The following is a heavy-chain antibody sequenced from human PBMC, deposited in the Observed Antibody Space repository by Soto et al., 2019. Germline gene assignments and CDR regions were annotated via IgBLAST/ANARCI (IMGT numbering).Heavy chain of an antibody. D-gene: IGHD3-22*01. CDR3: ARSNYYDSSGYGNTFDY. J-gene: IGHJ4*02. CDR1: GCSISSYY. Sequence: SETLSLTCTFSGCSISSYYWSLIRQPPGKGLEWIGYIYYSGSTNYNPSLKSRVTISVDTSKYQFSLKLSSVTAADTAVYYCARSNYYDSSGYGNTFDYWGQGTLVTVS. CDR2: IYYSGST. V-gene: IGHV4-59*01.